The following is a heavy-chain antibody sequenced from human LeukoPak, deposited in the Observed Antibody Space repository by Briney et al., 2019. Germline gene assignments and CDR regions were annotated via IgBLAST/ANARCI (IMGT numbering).Heavy chain of an antibody. D-gene: IGHD1-14*01. CDR3: VRQPDSARYGFDY. V-gene: IGHV3-13*01. CDR2: IGSAGDT. Sequence: PGGSLRLSCVVSGFTFSNNDMHWVRQTTGKGLEWVSAIGSAGDTYYADSVKGRFTISRENAKQSLYLQMNSLGADDTAVYYCVRQPDSARYGFDYWGQGTQVTVSS. J-gene: IGHJ4*02. CDR1: GFTFSNND.